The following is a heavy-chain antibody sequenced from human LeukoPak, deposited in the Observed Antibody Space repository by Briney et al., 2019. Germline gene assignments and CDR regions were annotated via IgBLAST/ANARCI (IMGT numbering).Heavy chain of an antibody. Sequence: GGSLRLSCAASGFTFSSYWMHWVRQAPGKGLVRVSRINSDGSSTSYADSVKGRFTISRDNAKNTLYLQMNSLRAEDTAVYYCARALCGGDCYKNPYYFDYWGQGTLVTVSS. CDR2: INSDGSST. J-gene: IGHJ4*02. CDR3: ARALCGGDCYKNPYYFDY. V-gene: IGHV3-74*01. CDR1: GFTFSSYW. D-gene: IGHD2-21*01.